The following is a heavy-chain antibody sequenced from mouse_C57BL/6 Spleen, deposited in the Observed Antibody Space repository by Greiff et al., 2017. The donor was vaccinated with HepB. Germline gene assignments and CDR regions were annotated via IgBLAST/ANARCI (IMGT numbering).Heavy chain of an antibody. J-gene: IGHJ2*01. CDR2: IYPGDGDT. CDR1: GYAFSSYW. D-gene: IGHD1-1*01. Sequence: QVQLQQSGAELVKPGASVKISCKASGYAFSSYWMNWVKQRPGKGLEWIGQIYPGDGDTNYNGKFKGKATLTADKSSSTAYMQLSSLTSEDSAVYFCARWDYGSIFDYWGQGTTLTVSS. CDR3: ARWDYGSIFDY. V-gene: IGHV1-80*01.